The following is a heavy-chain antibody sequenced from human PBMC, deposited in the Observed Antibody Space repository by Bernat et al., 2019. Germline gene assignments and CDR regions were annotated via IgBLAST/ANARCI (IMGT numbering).Heavy chain of an antibody. CDR3: AWGIGTAEGY. V-gene: IGHV4-34*01. CDR2: INHSGST. J-gene: IGHJ4*02. Sequence: QVQLQQWGAGLLKPSETLSLTSAVYGGSFSGYYWSWIRQPPGQGLEWIGEINHSGSTNSNPSLKSLVTISVEPPKEVYSLEMRYVTAGGTDVYNCAWGIGTAEGYRGQGTLVSVSS. D-gene: IGHD6-13*01. CDR1: GGSFSGYY.